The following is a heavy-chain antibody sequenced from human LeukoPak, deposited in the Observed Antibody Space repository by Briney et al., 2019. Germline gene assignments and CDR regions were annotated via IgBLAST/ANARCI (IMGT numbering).Heavy chain of an antibody. CDR1: GFTLSSYA. Sequence: GGSRRLACAASGFTLSSYAMHWVRQAPGKGLEWVAVISYDGSNKYYADSVKGRFTISRDNSKNTLYLQMNSLRAEDTAVYYCARDFGPDCSSTSCYRRSTRYYYYYMDVWGKGTTVTVSS. D-gene: IGHD2-2*01. V-gene: IGHV3-30*01. CDR2: ISYDGSNK. J-gene: IGHJ6*03. CDR3: ARDFGPDCSSTSCYRRSTRYYYYYMDV.